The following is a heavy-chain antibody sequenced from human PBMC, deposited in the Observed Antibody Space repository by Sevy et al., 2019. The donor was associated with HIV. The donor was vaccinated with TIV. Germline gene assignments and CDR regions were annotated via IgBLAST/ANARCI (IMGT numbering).Heavy chain of an antibody. CDR2: ISSSSSYI. CDR3: ARDSRPYYYDSSGYFYYYYYGMDV. CDR1: GFTLSSYS. Sequence: GGSLRLSCAASGFTLSSYSMNWVRQAPGKGLEWVSSISSSSSYIYYADSVKGRFTISRDNAKNSLYLQMNSLRAEDTAVYYCARDSRPYYYDSSGYFYYYYYGMDVWGQGTTVTVSS. J-gene: IGHJ6*02. D-gene: IGHD3-22*01. V-gene: IGHV3-21*01.